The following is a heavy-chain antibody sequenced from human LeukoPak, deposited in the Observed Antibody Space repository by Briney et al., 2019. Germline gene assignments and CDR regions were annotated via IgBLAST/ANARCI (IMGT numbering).Heavy chain of an antibody. CDR3: AKGPDPLRYCSSTSCYDTFEY. CDR1: GFTFSSYD. D-gene: IGHD2-2*01. Sequence: GGSLRLSCAASGFTFSSYDMSWVRQAPGKGLEWVSAISGSGGSTYYADSVKGRFTISRDNSEKKLYLQMSSLRAEDTAVYYCAKGPDPLRYCSSTSCYDTFEYWGQGTLVTVSS. V-gene: IGHV3-23*01. J-gene: IGHJ4*02. CDR2: ISGSGGST.